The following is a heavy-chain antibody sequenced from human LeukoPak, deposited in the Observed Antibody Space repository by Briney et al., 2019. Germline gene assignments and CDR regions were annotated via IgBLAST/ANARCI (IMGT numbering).Heavy chain of an antibody. Sequence: GGSLRLSCAASGFTFSSYGMHWVRQAPGKGLEWVAVISYDGSSKYYADSVKGRFTIPRDNSKNTLYLQMNSLRAEDTAVYYCAKVFSGGGSGWYEPRPYFDYWGQGTLVTVSS. D-gene: IGHD6-19*01. J-gene: IGHJ4*02. CDR3: AKVFSGGGSGWYEPRPYFDY. CDR1: GFTFSSYG. V-gene: IGHV3-30*18. CDR2: ISYDGSSK.